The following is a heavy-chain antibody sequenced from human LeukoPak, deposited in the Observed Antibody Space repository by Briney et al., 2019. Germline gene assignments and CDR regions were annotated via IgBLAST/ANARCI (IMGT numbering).Heavy chain of an antibody. V-gene: IGHV3-74*01. CDR3: ARGGDTSNWYPGYFDY. J-gene: IGHJ4*02. Sequence: GGSLRLSCAVSGFSFSNYWMHWVRQAPGKGPVWVSRIKSDGSSTRFADSVQGRFTISRDNGKNTVYLQMNSLRAEDTAVYYCARGGDTSNWYPGYFDYWGQGALVTVSS. D-gene: IGHD6-13*01. CDR2: IKSDGSST. CDR1: GFSFSNYW.